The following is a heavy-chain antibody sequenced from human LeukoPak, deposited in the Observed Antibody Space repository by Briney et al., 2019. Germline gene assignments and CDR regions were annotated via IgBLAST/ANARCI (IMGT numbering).Heavy chain of an antibody. J-gene: IGHJ4*02. CDR2: IYYSGST. CDR3: ARAVTGYCSSTSRQYYFDY. Sequence: PSETLSLTCTVSGGSISSYYWSWIRQPPGKGLEWIGYIYYSGSTNYNPSLKGRVTISVDTSKNQFSLKLSSVTAADTAVYYCARAVTGYCSSTSRQYYFDYWGQGTLVTVSS. V-gene: IGHV4-59*01. D-gene: IGHD2-2*01. CDR1: GGSISSYY.